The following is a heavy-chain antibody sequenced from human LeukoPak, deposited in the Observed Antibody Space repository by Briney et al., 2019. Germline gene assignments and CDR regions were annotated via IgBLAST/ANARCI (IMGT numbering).Heavy chain of an antibody. CDR3: ARDQCTSASCYSN. CDR2: IYSGGET. Sequence: GGSLRLSCAASGITVSRNHMSWVRQAPGKGLEWVSVIYSGGETYYAESVKGRFTISRDNSKNTPYLQMNSLRDEDTAVYYCARDQCTSASCYSNWGQGTLVTVPS. CDR1: GITVSRNH. J-gene: IGHJ1*01. D-gene: IGHD2-2*02. V-gene: IGHV3-66*02.